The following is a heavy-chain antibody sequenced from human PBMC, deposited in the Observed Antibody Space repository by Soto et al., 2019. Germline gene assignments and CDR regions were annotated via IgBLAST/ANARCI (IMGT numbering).Heavy chain of an antibody. CDR3: ARDLGAVTGQYFDY. CDR2: ISSSGTSA. J-gene: IGHJ4*02. D-gene: IGHD6-19*01. V-gene: IGHV3-11*05. Sequence: QVQLEESGGGLVKPGGSLRLSCAASGFTFSAYYMSWIRQAPGKGLEYISYISSSGTSANYADSVKGRFTISRDNAKNSLYLEMNSLRAEATAVSYCARDLGAVTGQYFDYCGQGARVTVSS. CDR1: GFTFSAYY.